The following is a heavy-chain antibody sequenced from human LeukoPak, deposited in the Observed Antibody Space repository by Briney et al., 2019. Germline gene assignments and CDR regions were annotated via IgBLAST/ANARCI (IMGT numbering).Heavy chain of an antibody. CDR3: ARLRAGNYIEY. V-gene: IGHV3-11*01. Sequence: PGGSLRVSCAVSGFTFSDYYMTWIRQAPGKGLEWVSYISKSGTTINYADSVKGRFTISRDNAKNSLFLQMNSLRAEDTAVYFCARLRAGNYIEYWGQGTLVTVSS. D-gene: IGHD1-14*01. J-gene: IGHJ4*02. CDR2: ISKSGTTI. CDR1: GFTFSDYY.